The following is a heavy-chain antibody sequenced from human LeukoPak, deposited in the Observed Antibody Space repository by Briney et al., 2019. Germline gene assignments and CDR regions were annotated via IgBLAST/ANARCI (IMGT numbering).Heavy chain of an antibody. V-gene: IGHV4-39*01. CDR3: ARHFWVFGVAPLFDY. D-gene: IGHD3-3*01. CDR1: GGSISGSSYY. CDR2: IYYSGST. J-gene: IGHJ4*02. Sequence: SETLSLTCTVSGGSISGSSYYWGWIRQPPGKGLEWIGSIYYSGSTYYNPSLKSRVTISVDTSKNQFSLKLSSVTAADTAVYYCARHFWVFGVAPLFDYWGQGTLVTVSS.